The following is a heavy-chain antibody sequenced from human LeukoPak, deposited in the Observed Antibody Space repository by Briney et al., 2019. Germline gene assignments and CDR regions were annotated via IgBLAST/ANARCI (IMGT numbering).Heavy chain of an antibody. D-gene: IGHD2-2*01. CDR2: IRSKAYGGTT. CDR1: GFTFGDYA. CDR3: IMSSHHYCSTTNCPLDY. Sequence: PGGSLGLSCTASGFTFGDYAMSWVRQAPGKGLEWVGFIRSKAYGGTTEYAASVKGRFTISRDDSKSIAYLQMNSLKTEDTAVYYCIMSSHHYCSTTNCPLDYWGQGTLVTVSP. V-gene: IGHV3-49*04. J-gene: IGHJ4*02.